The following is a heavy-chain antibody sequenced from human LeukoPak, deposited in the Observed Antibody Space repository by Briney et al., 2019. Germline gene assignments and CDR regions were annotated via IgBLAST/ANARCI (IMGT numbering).Heavy chain of an antibody. J-gene: IGHJ5*02. CDR2: IYYSGST. Sequence: SETLSLTCTVSGGSISSSSYYWGWIRQPPGKGLEWIGSIYYSGSTYYNPSLKSRVTISVDTSKNQFSLKLSSVTAADTAVYYCARNSAVATSRSWFDPWGQGTLVTVSS. D-gene: IGHD6-19*01. V-gene: IGHV4-39*01. CDR1: GGSISSSSYY. CDR3: ARNSAVATSRSWFDP.